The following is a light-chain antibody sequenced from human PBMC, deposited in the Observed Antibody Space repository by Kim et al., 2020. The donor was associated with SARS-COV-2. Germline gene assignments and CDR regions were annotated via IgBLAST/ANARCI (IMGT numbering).Light chain of an antibody. CDR1: SLICYY. CDR3: NSRDSNYNVL. CDR2: GKN. J-gene: IGLJ2*01. V-gene: IGLV3-19*01. Sequence: AMVTNVRTKCQGYSLICYYAPRYHQKPGQAPIVVRYGKNNRPSVIPDRFSGSSSGNTASLTITGTQAGDEADYYCNSRDSNYNVLFGGGTQLTVL.